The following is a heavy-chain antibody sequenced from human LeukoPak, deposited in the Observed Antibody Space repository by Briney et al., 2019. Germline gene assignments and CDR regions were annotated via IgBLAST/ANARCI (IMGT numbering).Heavy chain of an antibody. Sequence: SETLSLTCTVSGGSISSYYWSWIRQPPGKGLEWIGYIYYSGSTNYNPSLKSRVTISVDTSKNQFSLKLSSVTAADTAVYYCARPRGDHHYGSGNENDAFDIWGQGTMVTVSS. CDR2: IYYSGST. CDR3: ARPRGDHHYGSGNENDAFDI. CDR1: GGSISSYY. D-gene: IGHD3-10*01. V-gene: IGHV4-59*08. J-gene: IGHJ3*02.